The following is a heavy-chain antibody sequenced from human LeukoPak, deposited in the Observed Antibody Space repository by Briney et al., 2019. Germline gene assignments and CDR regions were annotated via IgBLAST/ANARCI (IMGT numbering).Heavy chain of an antibody. CDR3: ARDQSPKWGSGERYFDY. J-gene: IGHJ4*02. D-gene: IGHD7-27*01. Sequence: PGGSLRLSCAASGFTFSSYAMSWVRQSPGKGLEWVSAISGGGGSTYYADSVKGRFTISGDNSKNTLYLQMNSLRAEDTAVYYCARDQSPKWGSGERYFDYWGQGSLVTVSS. CDR2: ISGGGGST. CDR1: GFTFSSYA. V-gene: IGHV3-23*01.